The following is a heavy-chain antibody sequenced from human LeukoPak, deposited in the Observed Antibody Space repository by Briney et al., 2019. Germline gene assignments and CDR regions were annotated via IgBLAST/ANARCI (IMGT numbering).Heavy chain of an antibody. D-gene: IGHD3-22*01. CDR3: ARGWDYDSGGRPTAYVY. Sequence: ASVRVSCKASGGTFSSYAISWVRQAPGQGLEWMGGIIPIFGTANYAQKFQGKVTITADESTSTAYMELSSLRSEDMAVYYCARGWDYDSGGRPTAYVYWGQGTLVSVSS. J-gene: IGHJ4*02. CDR1: GGTFSSYA. CDR2: IIPIFGTA. V-gene: IGHV1-69*13.